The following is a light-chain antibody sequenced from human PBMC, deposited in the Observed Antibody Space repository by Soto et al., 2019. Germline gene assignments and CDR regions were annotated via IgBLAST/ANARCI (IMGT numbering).Light chain of an antibody. J-gene: IGKJ4*01. CDR2: DAS. CDR3: QQRSNWPLT. Sequence: PGERATLSCRASQSVSSYLAWYQQKPGQAPRLLIYDASNRATGIPARFSGSGSGTDFTLTISSLEPEDFAVYYCQQRSNWPLTFGGGTKVDIK. V-gene: IGKV3-11*01. CDR1: QSVSSY.